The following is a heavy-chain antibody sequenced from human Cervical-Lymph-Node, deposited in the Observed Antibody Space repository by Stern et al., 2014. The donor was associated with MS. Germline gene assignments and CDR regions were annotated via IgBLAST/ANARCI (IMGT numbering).Heavy chain of an antibody. V-gene: IGHV3-30-3*01. CDR3: ARDGLGYCSGGSCYRSYGMDV. CDR2: ISYDGSNK. CDR1: GFTFSSYA. Sequence: VQLVESGGGVVQPGRSLRLSCAASGFTFSSYAMHWVRQAPGKGLEWVAVISYDGSNKYYADSVKGRFTISRDNSKNTLYLQMNSLRAEDTAVYYCARDGLGYCSGGSCYRSYGMDVWGQGTTVTVSS. D-gene: IGHD2-15*01. J-gene: IGHJ6*02.